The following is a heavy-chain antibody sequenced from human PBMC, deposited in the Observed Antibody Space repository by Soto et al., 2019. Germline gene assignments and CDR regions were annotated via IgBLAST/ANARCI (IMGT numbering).Heavy chain of an antibody. CDR1: WFSLSSTRMA. J-gene: IGHJ4*02. V-gene: IGHV2-5*01. D-gene: IGHD6-19*01. CDR2: IYWHDDK. Sequence: QITLKASGPTLVKPTQTLTLTCTFSWFSLSSTRMAVGWIRQPPGKALEWLALIYWHDDKRYSPSPKSRLTNTKDTSKNQAVLTMSNMDPVDTARYYCAHIVVAGLGYYFDYWGQGTLVTVSS. CDR3: AHIVVAGLGYYFDY.